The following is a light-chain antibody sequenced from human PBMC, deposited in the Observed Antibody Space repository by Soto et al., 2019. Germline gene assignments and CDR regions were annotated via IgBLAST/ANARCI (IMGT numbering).Light chain of an antibody. CDR1: QDIKNF. J-gene: IGKJ2*01. V-gene: IGKV1-33*01. Sequence: DIQMTQSPSSLSASVGDRVTITCQASQDIKNFLNWYQQRPGKAPKLLIYDASDLETGVPSRFSGSGSGTDFTLPITNLQPEDIATYYCQQYDNLPPYTFGQGTKLEIK. CDR3: QQYDNLPPYT. CDR2: DAS.